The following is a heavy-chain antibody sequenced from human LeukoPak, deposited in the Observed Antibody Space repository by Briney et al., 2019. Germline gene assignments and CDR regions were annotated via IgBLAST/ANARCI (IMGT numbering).Heavy chain of an antibody. V-gene: IGHV4-61*02. CDR2: IYTSGST. CDR3: AGHYYDSSGCYSKYYFDY. J-gene: IGHJ4*02. Sequence: SETLSLTCTVSGGSISSGSYYWSWIRQPAGKGLEWIGRIYTSGSTNYNPSLKSRVTISVDTSKNQFSLKLSSVTAADTAVYYCAGHYYDSSGCYSKYYFDYWGQGTLVTVSS. D-gene: IGHD3-22*01. CDR1: GGSISSGSYY.